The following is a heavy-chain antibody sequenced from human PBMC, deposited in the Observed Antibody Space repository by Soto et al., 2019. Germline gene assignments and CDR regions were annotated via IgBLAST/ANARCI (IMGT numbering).Heavy chain of an antibody. CDR3: ARHMAVDTAMVINYFDY. Sequence: PGESLKISCKGSGYSFTSYWISWVRQMPGKGLEWMGRIDPSDSYTNYSPSFQGHVTISADKSISTAYLQWSSLKASDTAMYYCARHMAVDTAMVINYFDYWGQGTLVTVS. CDR2: IDPSDSYT. D-gene: IGHD5-18*01. J-gene: IGHJ4*02. V-gene: IGHV5-10-1*01. CDR1: GYSFTSYW.